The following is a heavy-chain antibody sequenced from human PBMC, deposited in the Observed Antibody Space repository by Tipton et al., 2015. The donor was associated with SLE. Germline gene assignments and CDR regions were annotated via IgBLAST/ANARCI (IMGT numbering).Heavy chain of an antibody. J-gene: IGHJ4*02. CDR1: GFTVSTNY. CDR2: IYSGGST. Sequence: QLVQSGGGLVQPGGSLRLSCAASGFTVSTNYMSWVRQAPGKGLEWVSVIYSGGSTSYADFVQGRFTISRDTSKNTVYLQMNSLRAEDTAVYYCARDKYSGYDYILDFWGQGTLVTVSS. CDR3: ARDKYSGYDYILDF. V-gene: IGHV3-53*04. D-gene: IGHD5-12*01.